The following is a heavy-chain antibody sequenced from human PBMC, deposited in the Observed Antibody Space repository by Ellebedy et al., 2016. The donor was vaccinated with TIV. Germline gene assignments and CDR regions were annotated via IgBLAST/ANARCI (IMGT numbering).Heavy chain of an antibody. J-gene: IGHJ3*01. V-gene: IGHV5-51*01. D-gene: IGHD6-6*01. CDR1: GYFFTNYW. CDR3: ARQASSSDAFDV. Sequence: GESLKISCKGSGYFFTNYWIGWVRQMPGKGREWMGIIYPGDSDTRYSPSFQGQVTISADKSIGTAYLQWSSLKASDTAIYYCARQASSSDAFDVWGQGTMVTVSS. CDR2: IYPGDSDT.